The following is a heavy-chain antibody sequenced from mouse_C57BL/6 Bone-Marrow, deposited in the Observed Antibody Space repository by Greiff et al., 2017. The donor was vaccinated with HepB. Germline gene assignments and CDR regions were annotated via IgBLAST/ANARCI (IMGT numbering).Heavy chain of an antibody. J-gene: IGHJ3*01. CDR1: GYTFTSYW. Sequence: QVQLQQPGAELVRPGTSVKLSCKASGYTFTSYWMHWVKQRPGQGLEWIGVIDPSDSYTNYNQKFKGKATLTVDTSSSTAYMQLSSLTSEDSAVYYCAREEGLLKAYWGQGTLVTVSA. CDR3: AREEGLLKAY. D-gene: IGHD2-3*01. V-gene: IGHV1-59*01. CDR2: IDPSDSYT.